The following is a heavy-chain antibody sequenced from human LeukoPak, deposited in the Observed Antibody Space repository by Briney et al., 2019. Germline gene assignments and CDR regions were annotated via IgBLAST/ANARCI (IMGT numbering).Heavy chain of an antibody. V-gene: IGHV3-66*01. J-gene: IGHJ4*02. D-gene: IGHD3-22*01. CDR3: ATSYYHDSSGFWDY. CDR2: VYADGTT. Sequence: PGGSLRLSCTASGFAVSSKHMTWVRPAPGKGLEWVSVVYADGTTKYADSVRGRFTISRDTSKNRLYLQMKSLRVEDTAIYYCATSYYHDSSGFWDYWGQGILVTVSS. CDR1: GFAVSSKH.